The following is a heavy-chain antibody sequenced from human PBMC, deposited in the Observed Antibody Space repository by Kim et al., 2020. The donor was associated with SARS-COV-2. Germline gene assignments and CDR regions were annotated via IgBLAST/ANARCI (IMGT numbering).Heavy chain of an antibody. Sequence: YADPVEGRFSNFGDNAKNSLFLQMNSLRAEDTAVYYCTRDNPTVADFDSWGQGTLVTISS. D-gene: IGHD4-17*01. J-gene: IGHJ4*02. V-gene: IGHV3-48*03. CDR3: TRDNPTVADFDS.